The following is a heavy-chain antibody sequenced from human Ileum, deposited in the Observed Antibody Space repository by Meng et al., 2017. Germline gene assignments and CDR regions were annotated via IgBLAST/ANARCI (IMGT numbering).Heavy chain of an antibody. V-gene: IGHV7-4-1*02. D-gene: IGHD3-22*01. CDR1: GYTFTSYA. CDR3: ARDSATYYYDSSGYYSGDY. Sequence: ASVKVSCKGSGYTFTSYAMNWVRQAPGQGLEWMGWINTNTGNPTYAQGFTGRFVFSLDTSVSTAYLQISSLKAEDTAVYYCARDSATYYYDSSGYYSGDYWGQGTLVTVSS. CDR2: INTNTGNP. J-gene: IGHJ4*02.